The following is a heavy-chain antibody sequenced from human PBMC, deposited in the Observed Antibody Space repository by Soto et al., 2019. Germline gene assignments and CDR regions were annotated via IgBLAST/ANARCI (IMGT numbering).Heavy chain of an antibody. Sequence: GGSLRLSCEASGFTFSGFDMHWVRQPTGKGLEWVSTIGTAGDTYYAVSVKGRYTISRDNAKNSLSLQMNSLRAGDTAVYFCARGQEVGAHFFDSWGQGTQVTVSS. CDR1: GFTFSGFD. J-gene: IGHJ4*02. CDR2: IGTAGDT. D-gene: IGHD2-15*01. CDR3: ARGQEVGAHFFDS. V-gene: IGHV3-13*01.